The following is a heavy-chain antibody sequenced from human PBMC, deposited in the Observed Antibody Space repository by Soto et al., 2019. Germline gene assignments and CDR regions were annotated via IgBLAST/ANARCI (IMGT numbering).Heavy chain of an antibody. CDR3: AREIGASGYDSYYFDY. CDR1: GGTFSSYA. V-gene: IGHV1-69*06. J-gene: IGHJ4*02. D-gene: IGHD5-12*01. Sequence: SVKVSCKASGGTFSSYAINWVRQAPGQGLEWMGGIIPIFGTANYAQKFQGRVTITADKSTSTAYMELSSLRSEDTAVYYCAREIGASGYDSYYFDYWGQGTLVSVSS. CDR2: IIPIFGTA.